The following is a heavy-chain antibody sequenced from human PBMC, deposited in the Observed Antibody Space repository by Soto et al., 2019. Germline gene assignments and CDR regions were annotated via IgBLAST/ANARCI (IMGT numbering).Heavy chain of an antibody. D-gene: IGHD5-18*01. CDR3: AHLPRSSGYAGY. CDR2: IYWDDDK. CDR1: GFSLSTSGVG. J-gene: IGHJ4*02. Sequence: QITLKESGPTLLKPTQTLKLTCTFSGFSLSTSGVGVGWIRQPPGKALEWLALIYWDDDKRYTPSLKSRLTITKDNSQNQVVLTMTDMDPVETATYYCAHLPRSSGYAGYWGQGTLVTVSS. V-gene: IGHV2-5*02.